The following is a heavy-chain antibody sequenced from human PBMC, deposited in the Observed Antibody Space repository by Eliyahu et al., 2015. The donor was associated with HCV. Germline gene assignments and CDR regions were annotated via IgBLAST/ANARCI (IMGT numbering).Heavy chain of an antibody. Sequence: ELQLVQSGAEVKKPGESLKISCKGSGFTFATYWIAWVRQMPGKGLEWMGIIYPGDSDTTYSPSFQGQVTISADKSISTAYLQWSSLKASDSAMYYCARLGASYNDFWIWGQGTLVTVSS. J-gene: IGHJ4*02. D-gene: IGHD3-3*01. CDR1: GFTFATYW. CDR3: ARLGASYNDFWI. CDR2: IYPGDSDT. V-gene: IGHV5-51*03.